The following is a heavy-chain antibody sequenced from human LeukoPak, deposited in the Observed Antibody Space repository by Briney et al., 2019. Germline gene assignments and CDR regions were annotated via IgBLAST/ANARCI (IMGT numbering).Heavy chain of an antibody. J-gene: IGHJ4*02. V-gene: IGHV3-23*01. D-gene: IGHD6-13*01. CDR3: ARGSRGNIAAAGHFDY. CDR2: ISGSGGST. CDR1: GFTFSSYA. Sequence: GGSLRLSCAASGFTFSSYAMSWVRQAPGKGLEWVSAISGSGGSTYYADSVKGRFTISRDNSKNTLYLQMNSLRAEDTAVYYCARGSRGNIAAAGHFDYWGQGTLVTVSS.